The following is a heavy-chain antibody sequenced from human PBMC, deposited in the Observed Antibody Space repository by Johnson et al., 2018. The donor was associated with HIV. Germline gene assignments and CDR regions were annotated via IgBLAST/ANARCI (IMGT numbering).Heavy chain of an antibody. CDR1: GFTFDNYA. D-gene: IGHD1-26*01. V-gene: IGHV3-9*01. CDR2: ISWNSGSI. Sequence: QLVESGGGLVQPGRSLRLSCAASGFTFDNYAMHWVRQLPGKGLEWVSGISWNSGSIAYADSVRGRCTISRDNAKNSLYLQMNSPRPEDTALYYCAKDLTWEMQDAFDLWGQGTMVIVSS. CDR3: AKDLTWEMQDAFDL. J-gene: IGHJ3*01.